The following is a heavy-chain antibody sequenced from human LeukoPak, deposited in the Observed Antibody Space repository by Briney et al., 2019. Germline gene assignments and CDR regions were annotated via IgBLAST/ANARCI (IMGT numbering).Heavy chain of an antibody. V-gene: IGHV1-2*02. CDR1: GYTFTGYY. D-gene: IGHD4-23*01. CDR2: INPNSGGT. CDR3: ARDLYGGTSATFDY. J-gene: IGHJ4*02. Sequence: AASVKVSCKASGYTFTGYYMHWVRQAPGQGLEWMGWINPNSGGTNYAQKFQGRVTMTRDTSISSAYMELSRLRSDDRAVYYCARDLYGGTSATFDYWGQGTLVTVSS.